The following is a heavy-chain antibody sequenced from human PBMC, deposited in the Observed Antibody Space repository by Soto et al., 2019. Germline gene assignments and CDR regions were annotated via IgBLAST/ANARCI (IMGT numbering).Heavy chain of an antibody. CDR1: GFTFSSYA. CDR2: ISYDGSNK. V-gene: IGHV3-30-3*01. D-gene: IGHD2-2*01. J-gene: IGHJ4*02. Sequence: QVQLVESGGGVVQPGRSLRLSCAASGFTFSSYAMHWVRQAPGKGLEWVAVISYDGSNKYYADSVKGRFTISRDSSKNTLYLQMNSLRDADTAVYYCGRCSSTSCHLGSDYWGQGTLVTVSS. CDR3: GRCSSTSCHLGSDY.